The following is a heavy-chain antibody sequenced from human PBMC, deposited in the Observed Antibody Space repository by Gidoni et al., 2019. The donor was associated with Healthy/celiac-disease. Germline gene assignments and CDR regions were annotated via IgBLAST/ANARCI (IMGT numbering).Heavy chain of an antibody. D-gene: IGHD5-18*01. V-gene: IGHV4-34*01. CDR2: INHSGST. Sequence: QVQLQQWGAGLLKPSETLSLTCAVYGGSFSGYYWSWIRQPPGKGLEWIGEINHSGSTNYNPSLKSRVTISVDTSKNQFSLKLSSVTAADTAVYYCARGFRSHTAMVYYYFDYWGQGTLVTVSS. J-gene: IGHJ4*02. CDR1: GGSFSGYY. CDR3: ARGFRSHTAMVYYYFDY.